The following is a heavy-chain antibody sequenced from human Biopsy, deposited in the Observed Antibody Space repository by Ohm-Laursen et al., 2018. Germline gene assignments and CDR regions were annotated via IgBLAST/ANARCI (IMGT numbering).Heavy chain of an antibody. Sequence: GTLSLTCTVSGDSISSYYWSWIRQPPGKGLEWIGYVSYTGSTDYNPSLQSRVTISVDTSKNHFSLRLRSVTPADTAIYYCARDRGYYSDRTVPGYFDLWGRGTLVTVSS. V-gene: IGHV4-59*01. D-gene: IGHD3-22*01. CDR1: GDSISSYY. CDR3: ARDRGYYSDRTVPGYFDL. CDR2: VSYTGST. J-gene: IGHJ2*01.